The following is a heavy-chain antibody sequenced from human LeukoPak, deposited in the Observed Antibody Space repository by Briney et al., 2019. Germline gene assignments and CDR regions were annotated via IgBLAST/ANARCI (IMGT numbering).Heavy chain of an antibody. CDR1: GYTFTGDY. CDR2: INPNSGGT. CDR3: ARPVSGDGTAAAQFDY. Sequence: GASVKVSCKASGYTFTGDYMHWVRQAPGQGLEWMGWINPNSGGTNYAQKFQGRVTMIRDTSISTAYMELSRLRSDDTAVYYCARPVSGDGTAAAQFDYWGQGTLVTVSS. J-gene: IGHJ4*02. V-gene: IGHV1-2*02. D-gene: IGHD6-13*01.